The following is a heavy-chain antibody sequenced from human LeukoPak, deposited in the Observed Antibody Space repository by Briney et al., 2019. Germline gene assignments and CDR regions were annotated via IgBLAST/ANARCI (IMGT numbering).Heavy chain of an antibody. J-gene: IGHJ4*02. CDR1: GYTFTSYY. CDR2: INPSGGST. Sequence: ASVKVSCKASGYTFTSYYMHWVRQAPGQGLEWMGIINPSGGSTSYAQKFQGRVTMTRDTSTGTVYMGLSSLRSEDTAVYYCAGDHYDSSGYYYWGQGTLVNVSS. D-gene: IGHD3-22*01. CDR3: AGDHYDSSGYYY. V-gene: IGHV1-46*01.